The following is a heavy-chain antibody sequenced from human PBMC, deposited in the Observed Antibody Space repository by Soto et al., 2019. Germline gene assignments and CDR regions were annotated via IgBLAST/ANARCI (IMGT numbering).Heavy chain of an antibody. D-gene: IGHD6-19*01. CDR1: GFIVSGYT. V-gene: IGHV3-21*01. J-gene: IGHJ5*02. Sequence: EVQLVESGGGLGKPGGSLRLSCAASGFIVSGYTMNWVRQAPGKGLEWVSSISSSSTYIYYADSLRGRFTISRDHAENSMYLQLNSLRAEDTAVYYCATTTADSGGWYGSGPWGQGPLVTVSS. CDR3: ATTTADSGGWYGSGP. CDR2: ISSSSTYI.